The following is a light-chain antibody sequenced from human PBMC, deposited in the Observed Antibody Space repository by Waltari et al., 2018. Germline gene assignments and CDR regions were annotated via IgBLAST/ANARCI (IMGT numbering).Light chain of an antibody. J-gene: IGLJ2*01. CDR1: NLRTYY. CDR3: HSRDSSGDVL. V-gene: IGLV3-19*01. Sequence: SSELTQDPAVSVALGQTVRITCQGDNLRTYYVSWFHQKPGQAPALVIYGKNNRPSGIPDRFSASSSGSTASLTIIGTQAEEEADYYCHSRDSSGDVLIGGGTKLTVV. CDR2: GKN.